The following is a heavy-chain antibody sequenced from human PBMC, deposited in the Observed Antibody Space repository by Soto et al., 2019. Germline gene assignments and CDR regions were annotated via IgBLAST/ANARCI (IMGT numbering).Heavy chain of an antibody. CDR2: KNAGNGNT. D-gene: IGHD2-21*02. CDR3: ARGPAYCGGDCYSGFDY. V-gene: IGHV1-3*01. CDR1: GYTFTSYA. Sequence: ASVKVSCKASGYTFTSYAMHWVRQAPGQRLERMGRKNAGNGNTKYSQKLQGRVTITRDTSASTAYMELSSLRSEDTAVYYCARGPAYCGGDCYSGFDYWGQGTLVTVSS. J-gene: IGHJ4*02.